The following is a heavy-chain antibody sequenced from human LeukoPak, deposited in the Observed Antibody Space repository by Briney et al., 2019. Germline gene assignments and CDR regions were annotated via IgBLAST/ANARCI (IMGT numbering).Heavy chain of an antibody. Sequence: ASVKVSCKASGYTFTGYYMHWVRQAPGQGLEWMGWINPNSGGTNYAQKFQGRVTMTRDTSTSTAYMGLSRLRSDDTAVYYCASRYDSSGYYQNWFDPWGQGTLVTVSS. D-gene: IGHD3-22*01. CDR2: INPNSGGT. CDR1: GYTFTGYY. CDR3: ASRYDSSGYYQNWFDP. J-gene: IGHJ5*02. V-gene: IGHV1-2*02.